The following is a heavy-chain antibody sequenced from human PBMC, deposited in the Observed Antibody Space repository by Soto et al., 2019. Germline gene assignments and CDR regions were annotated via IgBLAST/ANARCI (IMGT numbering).Heavy chain of an antibody. J-gene: IGHJ5*02. Sequence: ASVKVSCKASGYTFTSYCIIWVRHAPGQGLEWMGWISAYNGNTNYAQKLQGRVTMTTDTSTSTAYMELRSLRSDDTAVYYCARVDTAMVGSNWFDPWGQGTLVTVSS. CDR1: GYTFTSYC. D-gene: IGHD5-18*01. CDR3: ARVDTAMVGSNWFDP. V-gene: IGHV1-18*01. CDR2: ISAYNGNT.